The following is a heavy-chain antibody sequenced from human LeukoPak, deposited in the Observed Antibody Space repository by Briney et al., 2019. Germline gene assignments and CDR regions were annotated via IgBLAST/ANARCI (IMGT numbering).Heavy chain of an antibody. CDR2: IYYSGST. CDR1: GGSISSYY. CDR3: ARDRGGSYPKYYFDY. V-gene: IGHV4-59*01. J-gene: IGHJ4*02. Sequence: SETLSLTCTVSGGSISSYYWSWIRQPPGKGLEWIGYIYYSGSTNYNPSLKSRVTISVDTPKNQFSLKLSSVTAADTAVYYCARDRGGSYPKYYFDYWGQGTLVTVSS. D-gene: IGHD1-26*01.